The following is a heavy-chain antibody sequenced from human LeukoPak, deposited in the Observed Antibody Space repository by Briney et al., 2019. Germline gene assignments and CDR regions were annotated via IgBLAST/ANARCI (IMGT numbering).Heavy chain of an antibody. V-gene: IGHV4-39*01. Sequence: PSETLSLTCTVSGGSISSSPYYWGCIRQSPGTGLEWIGNIYYSGSTYYNPSLKTRVTISVDTSKNQFSLKLTSVTAADTAVYYCARHASVDGNWPRPLDYWGQGSLVTVSS. CDR3: ARHASVDGNWPRPLDY. J-gene: IGHJ4*02. D-gene: IGHD5-12*01. CDR1: GGSISSSPYY. CDR2: IYYSGST.